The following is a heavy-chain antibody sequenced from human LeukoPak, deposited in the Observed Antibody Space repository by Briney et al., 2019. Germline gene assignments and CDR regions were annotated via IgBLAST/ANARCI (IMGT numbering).Heavy chain of an antibody. D-gene: IGHD3-3*01. Sequence: KPSETLSLTCAVYGGSFSGYYWSWIRQPPGKGLEWIGEINHSGSTNYNPSLKSRVTISVDTSKNQFSLKLSSVTAADTAVYYCARSLRGRIRFFDYWGQGTLVTVSS. J-gene: IGHJ4*02. CDR3: ARSLRGRIRFFDY. V-gene: IGHV4-34*01. CDR2: INHSGST. CDR1: GGSFSGYY.